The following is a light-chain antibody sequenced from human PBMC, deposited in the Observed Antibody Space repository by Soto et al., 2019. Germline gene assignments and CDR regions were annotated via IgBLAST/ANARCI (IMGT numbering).Light chain of an antibody. J-gene: IGKJ4*01. CDR2: DTS. CDR3: QQRSNWLLT. V-gene: IGKV3-11*01. Sequence: EIVLTQSPATLSLSPGERATLSCRASQSVRSYLAWYQQKPGQAPRLLIYDTSNRATGIPARFSGSGSGTDVTLTIRSLEPEDFAVYYCQQRSNWLLTFGGGTKVEIK. CDR1: QSVRSY.